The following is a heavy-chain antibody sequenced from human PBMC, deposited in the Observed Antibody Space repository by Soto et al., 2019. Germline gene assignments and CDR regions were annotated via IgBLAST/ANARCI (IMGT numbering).Heavy chain of an antibody. J-gene: IGHJ6*02. CDR3: TRRAFSSAAGPNYYYQYGMDV. CDR1: GYSFTSYW. V-gene: IGHV5-51*01. Sequence: PGESLKISCKGSGYSFTSYWIGWVRQMPGKGLEWMGIIYPGDSDTRYSPSFQGQVTISADKSISTAYLQMNSLKTEDTAVYYCTRRAFSSAAGPNYYYQYGMDVWGQGTTVTVSS. D-gene: IGHD6-13*01. CDR2: IYPGDSDT.